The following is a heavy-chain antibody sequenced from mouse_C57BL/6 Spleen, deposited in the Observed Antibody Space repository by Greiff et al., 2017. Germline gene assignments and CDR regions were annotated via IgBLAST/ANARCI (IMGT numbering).Heavy chain of an antibody. J-gene: IGHJ2*01. CDR2: ISSGSSTI. CDR1: GFTFSDYG. V-gene: IGHV5-17*01. CDR3: ARDYVNYVGDY. D-gene: IGHD2-1*01. Sequence: VQLQQSGGGLVKPGGSLKLSCAASGFTFSDYGMHWVRQAPEKGLEWVAYISSGSSTIYYADTVKGRFTISRDNAKNTLFLQMTSLRSEDTAMYYCARDYVNYVGDYWGQGTTLTVSS.